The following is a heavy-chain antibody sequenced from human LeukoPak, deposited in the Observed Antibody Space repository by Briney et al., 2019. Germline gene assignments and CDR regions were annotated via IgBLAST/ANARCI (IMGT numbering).Heavy chain of an antibody. CDR3: ARAGRFLEWLFPFLDY. CDR2: ISYDGSNK. Sequence: GGSLRLSCAASGFTFSSYAMHWVRQAPGKGLKWVAVISYDGSNKYYADSVKGRFTISRDNSKNTLYLQMNSLRAEDTAVYYCARAGRFLEWLFPFLDYWGQGTLVTVSS. V-gene: IGHV3-30-3*01. CDR1: GFTFSSYA. J-gene: IGHJ4*02. D-gene: IGHD3-3*01.